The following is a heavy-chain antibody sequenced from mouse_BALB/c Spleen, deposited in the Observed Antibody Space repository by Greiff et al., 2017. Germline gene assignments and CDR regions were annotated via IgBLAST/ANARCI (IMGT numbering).Heavy chain of an antibody. CDR2: IYPGGGYT. Sequence: QVQLKESGAELVRPGTSVKISCKASGYTFTNYWLGWVKQRPGHGLEWIGDIYPGGGYTNYNEKFKGKATLTADTSSSTAYMQLSSLTSEDSAVYFCARSGYYGSSYEFAYWGQGTLVTVSA. CDR1: GYTFTNYW. CDR3: ARSGYYGSSYEFAY. J-gene: IGHJ3*01. V-gene: IGHV1-63*02. D-gene: IGHD1-1*01.